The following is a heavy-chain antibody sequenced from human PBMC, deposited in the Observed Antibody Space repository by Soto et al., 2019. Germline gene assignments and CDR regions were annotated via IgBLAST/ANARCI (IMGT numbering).Heavy chain of an antibody. CDR2: IWYDGNKK. Sequence: GGSLRLSCAASGFNFSSYGMNWVRQVPGKGLEWVAVIWYDGNKKYYGDSLKGRFTISRDNSKNTLYLQMNSLRDEDTAVYYCARGGDYVWGNYRYFDSWGQGILVTVSS. D-gene: IGHD3-16*02. CDR1: GFNFSSYG. V-gene: IGHV3-33*01. J-gene: IGHJ4*02. CDR3: ARGGDYVWGNYRYFDS.